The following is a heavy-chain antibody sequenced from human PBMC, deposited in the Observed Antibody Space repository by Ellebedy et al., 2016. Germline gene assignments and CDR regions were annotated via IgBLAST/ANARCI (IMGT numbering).Heavy chain of an antibody. J-gene: IGHJ3*01. CDR2: ISSTSSYI. Sequence: GGSLRLXXAASRFNFSSYTMNWVRQAPGKGLEWVSSISSTSSYICYADSVKGRFTISRDNAKNSLYLQMNSLRAQDTAVYYCARKSTAMVTLDAFDFWGQGTMVTVSS. D-gene: IGHD5-18*01. CDR1: RFNFSSYT. V-gene: IGHV3-21*01. CDR3: ARKSTAMVTLDAFDF.